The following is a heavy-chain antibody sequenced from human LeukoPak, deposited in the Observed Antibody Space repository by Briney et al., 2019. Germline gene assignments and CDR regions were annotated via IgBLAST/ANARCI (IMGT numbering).Heavy chain of an antibody. J-gene: IGHJ4*02. CDR1: GFTFSSYG. D-gene: IGHD1-14*01. CDR3: AREAWDLTGRAPVI. V-gene: IGHV3-30*02. Sequence: GGSLRLSRAASGFTFSSYGMHWVRQAPGKGLEWVATIRYDGTEKHYAEFLTGRFTVSRDNSKNTLYLETNSLRVEDTAVYYCAREAWDLTGRAPVIWGQGTRVTVSS. CDR2: IRYDGTEK.